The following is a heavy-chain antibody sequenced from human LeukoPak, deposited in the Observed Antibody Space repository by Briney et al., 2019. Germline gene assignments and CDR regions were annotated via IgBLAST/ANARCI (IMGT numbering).Heavy chain of an antibody. CDR2: INPNSGGT. Sequence: VASVKVSCKASGCTFTGFYMHWVRQAPGQGLEWMGWINPNSGGTNYAQKFQGRVTITADKSTSTAYMELSSLRSEDTAVYYCARSLVPRGYSYGPFDYWGQGTLVTVSS. J-gene: IGHJ4*02. V-gene: IGHV1-2*02. D-gene: IGHD5-18*01. CDR1: GCTFTGFY. CDR3: ARSLVPRGYSYGPFDY.